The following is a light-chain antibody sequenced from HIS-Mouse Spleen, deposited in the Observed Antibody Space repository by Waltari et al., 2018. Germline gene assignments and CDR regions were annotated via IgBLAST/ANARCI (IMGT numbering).Light chain of an antibody. V-gene: IGLV2-14*01. CDR1: SSDVGGYNY. J-gene: IGLJ2*01. CDR2: EVS. CDR3: SSYTSSSTVV. Sequence: QSALTQPASVSGSPGQSITISCTGTSSDVGGYNYVSWYQQHPGKAPKLMSYEVSNRPSGGSNRVSGSKSGNTASLTISGLQAEDEADYYCSSYTSSSTVVFGGGTKLTVL.